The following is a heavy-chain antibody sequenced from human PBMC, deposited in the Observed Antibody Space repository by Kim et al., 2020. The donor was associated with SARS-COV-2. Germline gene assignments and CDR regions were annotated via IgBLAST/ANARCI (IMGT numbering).Heavy chain of an antibody. V-gene: IGHV3-30*07. CDR3: ARTLVLSGYYGMDV. D-gene: IGHD3-10*01. J-gene: IGHJ6*02. Sequence: YAESVKGRFTSSRDKSKTTLYLQMNSLRAEDTAVYYCARTLVLSGYYGMDVWGQGTTVTVSS.